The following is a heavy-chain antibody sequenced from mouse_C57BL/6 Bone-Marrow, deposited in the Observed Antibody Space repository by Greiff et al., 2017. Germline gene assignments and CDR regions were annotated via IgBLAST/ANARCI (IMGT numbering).Heavy chain of an antibody. J-gene: IGHJ4*01. D-gene: IGHD2-4*01. CDR1: GFTFSDYG. V-gene: IGHV5-17*01. CDR2: ISSGSSTI. CDR3: ARLYDYDGSYAMDY. Sequence: EVQVVESGGGLVKPGGSLKLSCAASGFTFSDYGMHWVRQAPEKGLEWVAYISSGSSTIYYADTVKGRFTISRDNAKNTLFLQMTSLRSEDTAMYYCARLYDYDGSYAMDYWGQGTSVTVSS.